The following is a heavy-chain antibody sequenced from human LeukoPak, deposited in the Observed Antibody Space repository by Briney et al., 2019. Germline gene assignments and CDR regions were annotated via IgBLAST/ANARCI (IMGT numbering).Heavy chain of an antibody. CDR3: AKVQEMDTILPPFHY. CDR1: GFTFKNNA. Sequence: GGSLRLSCAASGFTFKNNAKTWVRQAPGKGLEWVSVISGSGGTTFYADSVKGRFTISRDKSKNTLYLQVNSLRVADTAIYYCAKVQEMDTILPPFHYWGQGTLVTVSS. V-gene: IGHV3-23*01. CDR2: ISGSGGTT. J-gene: IGHJ4*02. D-gene: IGHD5-24*01.